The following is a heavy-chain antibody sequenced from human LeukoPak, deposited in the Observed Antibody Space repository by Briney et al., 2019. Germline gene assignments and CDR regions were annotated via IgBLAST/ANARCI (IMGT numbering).Heavy chain of an antibody. CDR1: GYTFTSYG. CDR3: ARELRWEYCSSTGCSSTNWFDP. V-gene: IGHV1-18*01. D-gene: IGHD2-2*01. CDR2: ISAYNGNT. J-gene: IGHJ5*02. Sequence: ASVKVSCKASGYTFTSYGISWVRQAPGQGLEWMGWISAYNGNTNYAQKLQGRVTMATDTSTSTAYMELRSLRSDDTAVYYCARELRWEYCSSTGCSSTNWFDPWGQGTLVTVSS.